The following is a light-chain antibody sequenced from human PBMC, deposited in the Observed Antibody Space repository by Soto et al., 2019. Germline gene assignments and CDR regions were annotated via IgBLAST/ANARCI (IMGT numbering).Light chain of an antibody. CDR3: QHYISDPWT. V-gene: IGKV1-5*01. CDR2: DAS. J-gene: IGKJ1*01. CDR1: QTIRRW. Sequence: DIEMTQSPSTLSASVGDRVTITCRASQTIRRWLAWYQQRPGKAPKVLSYDASTLDSGVPARFSGSGSETQFSLTISSLQPEDSATYYCQHYISDPWTFGQGTKVEIK.